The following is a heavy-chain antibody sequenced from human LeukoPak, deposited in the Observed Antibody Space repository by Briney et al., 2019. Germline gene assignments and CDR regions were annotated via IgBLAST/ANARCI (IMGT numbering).Heavy chain of an antibody. V-gene: IGHV7-4-1*02. CDR1: GYTFTSYA. Sequence: ASVKVSCKASGYTFTSYAMNWVRQAPGQGLEWMGWINTNTGNPTYAQGFTGRFVFSLDTSVSTAYLQISSLKAEDTAVYYCAREVVVPAAMKNKDAFDIWGQGTMVTVSS. CDR3: AREVVVPAAMKNKDAFDI. J-gene: IGHJ3*02. CDR2: INTNTGNP. D-gene: IGHD2-2*01.